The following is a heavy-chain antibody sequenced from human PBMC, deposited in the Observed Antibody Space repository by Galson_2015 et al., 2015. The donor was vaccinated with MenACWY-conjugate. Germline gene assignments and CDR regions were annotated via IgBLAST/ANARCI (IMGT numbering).Heavy chain of an antibody. CDR2: ISAYNGNT. CDR3: ARDAPLREQWLVGGWVRWFDY. Sequence: SVKVSCKASGYTFTSYGISWVRQAPGQGLEWMGWISAYNGNTNYAQKLQGRVTMTTDTSTSTAYMELRSLRSDDTAVYYCARDAPLREQWLVGGWVRWFDYWGQGTLVTVSS. J-gene: IGHJ4*02. V-gene: IGHV1-18*01. D-gene: IGHD6-19*01. CDR1: GYTFTSYG.